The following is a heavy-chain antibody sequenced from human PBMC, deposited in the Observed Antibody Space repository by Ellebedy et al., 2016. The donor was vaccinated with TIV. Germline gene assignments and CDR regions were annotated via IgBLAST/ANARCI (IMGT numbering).Heavy chain of an antibody. D-gene: IGHD3-22*01. CDR3: ARSASYYYDSSGYGFDY. J-gene: IGHJ4*02. CDR1: GFTFSTYW. V-gene: IGHV3-30-3*01. CDR2: ISYDGSNK. Sequence: GESLKISXAASGFTFSTYWMSWVRQAPGKGLEWVAVISYDGSNKYYADSVKGRFTISRDNSKNTLYLQMNSLRAEDTAVYYCARSASYYYDSSGYGFDYWGQGTLVTVSS.